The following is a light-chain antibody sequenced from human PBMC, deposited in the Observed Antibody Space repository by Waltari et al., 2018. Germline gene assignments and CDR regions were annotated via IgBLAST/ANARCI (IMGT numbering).Light chain of an antibody. CDR1: QSLVHSDGNTY. J-gene: IGKJ5*01. Sequence: DVVMTQSPLSLPVTLGQPASISYRSSQSLVHSDGNTYLNWFLQRPGQSPRRLIYKVSKRDAGVPDRLSGSGSGTDFTLKISRVEAEDVGIYYCMQGTHWPPITFGQGTRLEIK. CDR3: MQGTHWPPIT. CDR2: KVS. V-gene: IGKV2-30*02.